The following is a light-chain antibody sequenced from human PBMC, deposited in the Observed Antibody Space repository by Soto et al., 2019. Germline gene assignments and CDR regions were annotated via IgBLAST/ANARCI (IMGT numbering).Light chain of an antibody. CDR1: QTVRNNY. V-gene: IGKV3-20*01. J-gene: IGKJ4*01. CDR3: QQFSSYPLT. CDR2: DAS. Sequence: EFVLTQSPGTLSLSPGERATLSCRASQTVRNNYLALYQQKPVQAPRLLIYDASSRATGIPYRFSGGGSGTDFTLTISRLEPEDFAVYYCQQFSSYPLTFGGGTKVDIK.